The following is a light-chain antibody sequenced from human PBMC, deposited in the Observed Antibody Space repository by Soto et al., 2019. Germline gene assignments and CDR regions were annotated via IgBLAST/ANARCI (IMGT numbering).Light chain of an antibody. CDR2: GAT. CDR1: QSVRLN. V-gene: IGKV3-15*01. Sequence: EIVMTQSPATLSVSPGERVILSCSASQSVRLNLAGYQHKPGQAPRLLIYGATATATGIPARFSGSGSGTELTLTVSSLQSEDFAVYYCQQRNDWPLTFVGGTKVEIK. J-gene: IGKJ4*01. CDR3: QQRNDWPLT.